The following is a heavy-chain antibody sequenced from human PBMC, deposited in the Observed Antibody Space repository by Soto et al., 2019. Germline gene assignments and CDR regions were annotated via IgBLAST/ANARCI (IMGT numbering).Heavy chain of an antibody. CDR3: AAGPTYPCGDY. V-gene: IGHV1-8*01. CDR1: GYTFTSYD. Sequence: ASVKVSCKASGYTFTSYDINWVRQATGQGLEYLGWMNPNSGNTGYVQKFQGRVTMTRDTSISTAYMELSSLRSEDTAVYYCAAGPTYPCGDYWGQGTLVTVSS. J-gene: IGHJ4*02. CDR2: MNPNSGNT. D-gene: IGHD1-26*01.